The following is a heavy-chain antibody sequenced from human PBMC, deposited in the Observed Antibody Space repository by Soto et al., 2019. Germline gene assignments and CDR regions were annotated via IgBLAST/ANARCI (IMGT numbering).Heavy chain of an antibody. CDR1: GFTFSSYA. CDR3: AKDCSGGSCYSG. CDR2: ISGSGGST. Sequence: SGGSLRLSCAASGFTFSSYAMSWVRQAPGKGLEWVSAISGSGGSTYYADSVKGRFTISSDNSKNTLYLQMNSLRAEDTAVYYCAKDCSGGSCYSGWGQGTLVIVSS. V-gene: IGHV3-23*01. J-gene: IGHJ4*02. D-gene: IGHD2-15*01.